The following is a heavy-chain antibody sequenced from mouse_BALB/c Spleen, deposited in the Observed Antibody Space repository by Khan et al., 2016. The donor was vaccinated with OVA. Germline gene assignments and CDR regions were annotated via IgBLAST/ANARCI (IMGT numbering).Heavy chain of an antibody. Sequence: VQLKESGGDLVKPEGSLKLSCAASGFTFSTYGMSWVRQTPDKRLEWVATISSGGSYTYYPDSVQGRFTISRDNAKNTLYLQMTILKSEDTAMFYCARLAYYYDSEGFAYWGQGTLVTVSA. D-gene: IGHD1-1*01. CDR2: ISSGGSYT. V-gene: IGHV5-6*01. J-gene: IGHJ3*01. CDR3: ARLAYYYDSEGFAY. CDR1: GFTFSTYG.